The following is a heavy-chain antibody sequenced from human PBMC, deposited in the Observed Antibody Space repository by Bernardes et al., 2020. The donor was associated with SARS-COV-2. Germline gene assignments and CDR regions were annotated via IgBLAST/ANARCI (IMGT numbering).Heavy chain of an antibody. D-gene: IGHD4-17*01. CDR1: GYSFTTHW. J-gene: IGHJ6*01. V-gene: IGHV5-51*01. Sequence: GESLKISCKASGYSFTTHWIAWVRQMPGKGLEWMGIIYPGDSDTRYSPSFQGQVTISADKSISVAYLQWSSLKASDSVMYYCARRSYSDYLYGLDVWGQGTTVIVSS. CDR3: ARRSYSDYLYGLDV. CDR2: IYPGDSDT.